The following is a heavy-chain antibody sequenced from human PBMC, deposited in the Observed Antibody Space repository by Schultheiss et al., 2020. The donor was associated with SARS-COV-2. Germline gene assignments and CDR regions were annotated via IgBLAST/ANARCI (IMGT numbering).Heavy chain of an antibody. CDR1: GGSFSGYY. D-gene: IGHD7-27*01. J-gene: IGHJ3*02. Sequence: SQTLSLTCAVYGGSFSGYYWSWIRQPPGKGLEWIGEINHSGSTIYNPSLKSRVTISVDTSKNQFSLRLSSVTAADTAVYYCVTGVRPDDAFDIWGQGTMVTVSS. CDR3: VTGVRPDDAFDI. V-gene: IGHV4-34*01. CDR2: INHSGST.